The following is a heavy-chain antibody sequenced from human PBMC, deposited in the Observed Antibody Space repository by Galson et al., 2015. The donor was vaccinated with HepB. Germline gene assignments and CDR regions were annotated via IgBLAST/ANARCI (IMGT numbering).Heavy chain of an antibody. J-gene: IGHJ6*02. V-gene: IGHV1-69*13. CDR3: ARVGHYDFWRGGMGV. Sequence: SSVKVSCKASGGTFSSYAISWVRQAPGQGLEWMGGIIPIFGTANYAQKFQGRVTITADESTSTAYMELSSLRSEDTAVYYCARVGHYDFWRGGMGVWGQGTTVTVSS. D-gene: IGHD3-3*01. CDR1: GGTFSSYA. CDR2: IIPIFGTA.